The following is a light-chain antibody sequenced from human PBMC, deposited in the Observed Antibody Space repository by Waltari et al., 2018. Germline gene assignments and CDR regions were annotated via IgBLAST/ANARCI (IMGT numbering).Light chain of an antibody. Sequence: QSALPPPASVSGSPGQSTTLACTGTSSDVGGYHYVSWYQQHPDKAPKIMLYEVSTRPSGVSNRVSGSKSGNTASLTIYGVQAEDEADYYCSSYRSSSGIFGGGTKLTVL. CDR3: SSYRSSSGI. V-gene: IGLV2-14*01. CDR1: SSDVGGYHY. CDR2: EVS. J-gene: IGLJ2*01.